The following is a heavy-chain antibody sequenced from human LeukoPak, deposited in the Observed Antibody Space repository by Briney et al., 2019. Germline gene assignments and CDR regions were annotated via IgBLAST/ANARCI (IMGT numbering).Heavy chain of an antibody. J-gene: IGHJ4*02. CDR3: ARSDGSGSYSTRREFDY. V-gene: IGHV1-18*01. CDR2: ISAYNGNT. CDR1: GYTFTSYG. D-gene: IGHD3-10*01. Sequence: GASVKVSCKASGYTFTSYGISWVRQAPGQGLEWMGWISAYNGNTNYAQKLQGRVTMTTDTSTSTAYMELRSLRSDDTAVYYCARSDGSGSYSTRREFDYWGQGTLSPSPQ.